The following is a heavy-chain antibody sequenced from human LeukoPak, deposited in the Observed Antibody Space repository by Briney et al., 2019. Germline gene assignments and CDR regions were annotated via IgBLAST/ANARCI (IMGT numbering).Heavy chain of an antibody. CDR3: ARDPYYDRSGVDY. Sequence: GASVKVSCKASGYTFTGYYMHWVRQTPGQGLEWMGWINPNSGGTNYAQKFQGRVTMTRDTSISTAYMELSRLRSDDTAVYYCARDPYYDRSGVDYWGQGTLVTVSS. D-gene: IGHD3-22*01. J-gene: IGHJ4*02. CDR1: GYTFTGYY. CDR2: INPNSGGT. V-gene: IGHV1-2*02.